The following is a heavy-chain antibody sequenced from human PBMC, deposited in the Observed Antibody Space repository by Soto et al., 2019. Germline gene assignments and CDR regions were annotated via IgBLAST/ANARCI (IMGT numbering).Heavy chain of an antibody. CDR1: GFSLSTSGEG. Sequence: SGPTLVNPTPTLTLTCTFSGFSLSTSGEGVGWIRQPPGKALERLALIYWNDDKRYSPSLKSRLTITKDTSKNQVVLTMTNMDPMDTATYCCAHNRGSSSCYSYYSGKDVWRQGPTVTVSS. CDR2: IYWNDDK. J-gene: IGHJ6*02. CDR3: AHNRGSSSCYSYYSGKDV. D-gene: IGHD6-13*01. V-gene: IGHV2-5*01.